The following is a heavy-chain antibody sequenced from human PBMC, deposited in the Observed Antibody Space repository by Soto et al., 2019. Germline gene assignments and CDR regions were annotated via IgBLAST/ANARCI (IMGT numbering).Heavy chain of an antibody. CDR2: ISSSSSTI. J-gene: IGHJ4*02. D-gene: IGHD3-22*01. CDR1: GFTFSSYS. Sequence: EVQLVESGGGLVQPGGSLRLSCAASGFTFSSYSMNWVRQAPGKGLEWVSYISSSSSTIYYADSVKGRFTISRDNAKHSLYLQMNSLRDEDTAVYYCARGNPITMIVVVAPDFDYWGQGTLVTVSS. V-gene: IGHV3-48*02. CDR3: ARGNPITMIVVVAPDFDY.